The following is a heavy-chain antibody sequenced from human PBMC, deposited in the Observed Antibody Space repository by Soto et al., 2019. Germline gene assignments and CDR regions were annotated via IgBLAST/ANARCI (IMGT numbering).Heavy chain of an antibody. CDR2: ISSSGDT. D-gene: IGHD2-21*02. Sequence: GGSLRLSCAASGFTFGSYSMHWVLQAPGKGLEWVSSISSSGDTYYADSLKGRLTISRDYAKNSLSLQMNSLRAEDTAVYYCAREETAWPLAYGLEVWGQGTTETVSS. V-gene: IGHV3-21*01. J-gene: IGHJ6*02. CDR1: GFTFGSYS. CDR3: AREETAWPLAYGLEV.